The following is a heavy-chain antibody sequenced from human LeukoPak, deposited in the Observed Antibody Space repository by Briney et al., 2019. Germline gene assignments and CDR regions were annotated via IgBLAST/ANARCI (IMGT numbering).Heavy chain of an antibody. D-gene: IGHD1-26*01. Sequence: ASVKVSCKASGYTFTGYYMHWVRQAPGQGLEWMGWINPNSGGTNYAQKFQGRVTMTRDTSISTAYMELSRLRSDDTAVYYCARAVGGGSYYYYYYYGMDVWGQGTTVTVSS. CDR3: ARAVGGGSYYYYYYYGMDV. V-gene: IGHV1-2*02. CDR1: GYTFTGYY. J-gene: IGHJ6*02. CDR2: INPNSGGT.